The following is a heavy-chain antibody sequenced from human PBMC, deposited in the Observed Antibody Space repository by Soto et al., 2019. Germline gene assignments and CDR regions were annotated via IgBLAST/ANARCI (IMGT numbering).Heavy chain of an antibody. Sequence: QVQLQESGPGLVKPSETLSLTCTVSGGSISSYYWSWIRQPPGQGLEWIGYIYYSGSTNYNPSLKRRVTISVDRSKSQFSLKLSFVMAADTAVYYCARDRGGYIDYWGQGTLVTVSS. CDR3: ARDRGGYIDY. J-gene: IGHJ4*02. CDR2: IYYSGST. CDR1: GGSISSYY. D-gene: IGHD2-15*01. V-gene: IGHV4-59*01.